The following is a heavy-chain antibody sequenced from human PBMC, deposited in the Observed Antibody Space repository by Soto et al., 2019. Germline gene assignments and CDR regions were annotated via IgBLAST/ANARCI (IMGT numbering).Heavy chain of an antibody. CDR2: ISSSTIYT. J-gene: IGHJ3*02. CDR1: GGSISSYY. V-gene: IGHV3-11*05. CDR3: ARDADILTGSDAFDI. Sequence: LSLTCTVSGGSISSYYWSWIRQAPGKGLEWVSYISSSTIYTNYADSVKGRFTISRDNAKNSPYLQMNSLRAEDTAVYYCARDADILTGSDAFDIWGQGTIVTVSS. D-gene: IGHD3-9*01.